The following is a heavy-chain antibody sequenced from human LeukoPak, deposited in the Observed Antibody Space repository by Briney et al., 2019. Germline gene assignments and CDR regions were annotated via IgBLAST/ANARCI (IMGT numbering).Heavy chain of an antibody. CDR3: ARDSGSTSGFDY. Sequence: GGSLILSCAASGFTFRSYEMNWVRQAPGKGLEWVSYISSSGSTIYYADSVKGRFTIYRDNDKNSLYLQMNSLRAEDTAVYYCARDSGSTSGFDYWGQGTLVTVSS. CDR2: ISSSGSTI. J-gene: IGHJ4*02. V-gene: IGHV3-48*03. D-gene: IGHD2-2*01. CDR1: GFTFRSYE.